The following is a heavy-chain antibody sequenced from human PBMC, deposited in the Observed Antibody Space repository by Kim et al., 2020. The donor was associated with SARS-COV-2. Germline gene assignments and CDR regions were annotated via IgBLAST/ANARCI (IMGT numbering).Heavy chain of an antibody. CDR3: AREVKRGFEDY. D-gene: IGHD3-10*01. J-gene: IGHJ4*02. Sequence: PTYAQGFTGRFVFSLDTSVSTAYLQISSLKAEDTAVYYCAREVKRGFEDYWGQGTLVTVSS. CDR2: P. V-gene: IGHV7-4-1*02.